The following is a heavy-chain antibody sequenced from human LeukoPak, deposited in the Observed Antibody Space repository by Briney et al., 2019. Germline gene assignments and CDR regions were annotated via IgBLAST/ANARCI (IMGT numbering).Heavy chain of an antibody. J-gene: IGHJ6*04. V-gene: IGHV1-2*02. Sequence: ASVKVSCKASGYTFTGYYMHWVRQAPGQGLEWMGWINPNSGGTNYAQKFQGRVTITRNTSISTAYMELSSLRSEDTAVYYCARGLYSSWSGYYIFDVWGKGTTVTVSS. CDR3: ARGLYSSWSGYYIFDV. D-gene: IGHD3-3*01. CDR1: GYTFTGYY. CDR2: INPNSGGT.